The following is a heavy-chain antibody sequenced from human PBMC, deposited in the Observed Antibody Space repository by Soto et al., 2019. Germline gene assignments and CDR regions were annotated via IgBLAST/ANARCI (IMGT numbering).Heavy chain of an antibody. J-gene: IGHJ6*02. D-gene: IGHD2-2*01. CDR1: GGSISSSSYS. CDR2: IYYSGST. V-gene: IGHV4-39*01. CDR3: GRQPGHCGSTTCFGDYSVDV. Sequence: QLQLQESGPRLVKPSEILSLTCSVSGGSISSSSYSWGWIRQPPGKGLEWIGTIYYSGSTHYNPSLEGRVAIPADTPNNQLSLMLSSVTASDTAVYYCGRQPGHCGSTTCFGDYSVDVWGQGTTVTVS.